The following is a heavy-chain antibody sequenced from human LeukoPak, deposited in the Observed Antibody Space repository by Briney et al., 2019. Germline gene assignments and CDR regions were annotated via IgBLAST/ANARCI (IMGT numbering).Heavy chain of an antibody. CDR3: AKDVSSGTYYDY. V-gene: IGHV3-23*01. Sequence: PGGSLRLSCAASGFTFSTYGMHWVRQAPGRGLEWVSSIGESGSYTYYADSVKGRFTVSRDNSESTLYLQMSSLRAEDTALYYCAKDVSSGTYYDYWGQGTLVTVSS. CDR2: IGESGSYT. CDR1: GFTFSTYG. D-gene: IGHD1-26*01. J-gene: IGHJ4*02.